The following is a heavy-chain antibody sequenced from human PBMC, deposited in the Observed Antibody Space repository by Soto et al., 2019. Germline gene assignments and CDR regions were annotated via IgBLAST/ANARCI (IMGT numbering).Heavy chain of an antibody. CDR3: AKSRVPAATYYYYGMAV. Sequence: QVQLVESGGGVVQPGRSLRLSCAASGFTFSSYGMHWVRQAPGKGLEWVAVISYDGSNKYYADSVKGRFTISRDNSKNTLYLQMNSLRAEDTAVYYCAKSRVPAATYYYYGMAVWGQGTTVTVSS. J-gene: IGHJ6*02. D-gene: IGHD2-2*01. CDR2: ISYDGSNK. V-gene: IGHV3-30*18. CDR1: GFTFSSYG.